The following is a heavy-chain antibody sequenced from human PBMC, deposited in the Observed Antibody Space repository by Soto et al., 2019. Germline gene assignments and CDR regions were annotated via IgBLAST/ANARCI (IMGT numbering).Heavy chain of an antibody. CDR3: ARVSGSYYYGMDV. Sequence: ASETLSLTCXVFGGSIRSSNGWGWVRQPPGKGLEWIGEIYHSGSTNYNPSLKSRVTISVDKSKNQFSLKLSSVTAADTAVYYCARVSGSYYYGMDVWGQGTTVTAP. J-gene: IGHJ6*02. CDR2: IYHSGST. V-gene: IGHV4-4*02. D-gene: IGHD1-26*01. CDR1: GGSIRSSNG.